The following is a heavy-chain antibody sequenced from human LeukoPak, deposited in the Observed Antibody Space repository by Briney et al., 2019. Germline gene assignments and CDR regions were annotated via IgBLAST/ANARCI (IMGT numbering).Heavy chain of an antibody. D-gene: IGHD3-10*01. Sequence: GGPLRLSCAASGFTFSSYAMNWVRQAPGKGLEWVSYISSSSSTIYYADSVKGRFTISRDNAKNSLYLQMNSLGAEDTAVYYCARDQFSPVLLWFGESDYWGQGTLVTVSS. J-gene: IGHJ4*02. CDR2: ISSSSSTI. CDR1: GFTFSSYA. V-gene: IGHV3-48*01. CDR3: ARDQFSPVLLWFGESDY.